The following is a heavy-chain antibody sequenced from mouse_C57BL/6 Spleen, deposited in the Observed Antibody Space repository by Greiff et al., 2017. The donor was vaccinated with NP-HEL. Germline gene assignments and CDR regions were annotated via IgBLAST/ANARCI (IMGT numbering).Heavy chain of an antibody. CDR2: IYPGDGDT. Sequence: VQLQQSGAELVKPGASVKFSCTASGYAFSSSWMHWVKQRPGQGLEWIGRIYPGDGDTKYNGKFQGKATLTADTSSSTAYMQLSSLTSEDSAVYYCARSRETTVGGGFGYWGQGTTVTVS. CDR1: GYAFSSSW. V-gene: IGHV1-82*01. J-gene: IGHJ2*01. D-gene: IGHD1-1*01. CDR3: ARSRETTVGGGFGY.